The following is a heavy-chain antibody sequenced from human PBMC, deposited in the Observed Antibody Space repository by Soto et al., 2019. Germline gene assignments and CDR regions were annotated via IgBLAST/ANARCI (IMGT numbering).Heavy chain of an antibody. J-gene: IGHJ4*02. Sequence: QMHLVESGGGLVKPGGSLRLSCEASGFTFSNHYMAWIRQAPGKGLEWVSYISTSGTSTFYADSVKGRFTISRDNAEDSLFLQMNSLRVDDTAVYFCARDGVLFRAGFDSWGQGTLVTVAS. CDR3: ARDGVLFRAGFDS. V-gene: IGHV3-11*01. CDR1: GFTFSNHY. D-gene: IGHD3-3*01. CDR2: ISTSGTST.